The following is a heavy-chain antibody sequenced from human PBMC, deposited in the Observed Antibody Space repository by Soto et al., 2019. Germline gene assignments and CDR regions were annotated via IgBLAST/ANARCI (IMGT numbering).Heavy chain of an antibody. Sequence: GASLRLSCAASGFTFSSYSMNWVRQAPGKGLEWVSYIGSSGSTTYYADSLRGRFTISRDNAKNSLYLQMNSLRVEDTALYYCARGRQWPIDYWGQGTLVTVSS. CDR3: ARGRQWPIDY. CDR2: IGSSGSTT. D-gene: IGHD6-19*01. CDR1: GFTFSSYS. J-gene: IGHJ4*02. V-gene: IGHV3-48*01.